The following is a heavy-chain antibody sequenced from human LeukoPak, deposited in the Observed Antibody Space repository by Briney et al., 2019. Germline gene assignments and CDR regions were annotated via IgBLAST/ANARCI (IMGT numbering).Heavy chain of an antibody. J-gene: IGHJ4*02. CDR2: INPSSGST. CDR1: GYTFTSYY. CDR3: ARDGSDEGYYYDSSGYFVY. D-gene: IGHD3-22*01. V-gene: IGHV1-46*01. Sequence: VASVKVSCKASGYTFTSYYMHWVRQAPGQGLEWMGIINPSSGSTSYAQKLQGRVTMTRDTSTSTVYMELSSLRSEDAAVYYCARDGSDEGYYYDSSGYFVYWGQGTLVTVSS.